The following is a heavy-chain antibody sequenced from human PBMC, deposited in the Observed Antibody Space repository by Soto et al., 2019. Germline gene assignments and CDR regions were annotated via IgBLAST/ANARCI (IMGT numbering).Heavy chain of an antibody. D-gene: IGHD3-22*01. Sequence: QVQLQESGPGLVKPSETLSLNCTVSDGSISPYYWSWIRQPPGKGLEWIGYIYYAGTTTYNPSLKSRVSIPVDTSKNEVSLKLTSVSAAYTVVFYCARLGGYYQALDSGGQGTVVTVSS. CDR3: ARLGGYYQALDS. CDR1: DGSISPYY. V-gene: IGHV4-59*08. J-gene: IGHJ4*02. CDR2: IYYAGTT.